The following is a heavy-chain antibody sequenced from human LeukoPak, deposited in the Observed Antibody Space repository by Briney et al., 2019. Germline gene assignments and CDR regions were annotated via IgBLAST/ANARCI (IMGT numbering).Heavy chain of an antibody. J-gene: IGHJ4*02. D-gene: IGHD3-22*01. V-gene: IGHV3-23*01. CDR1: GFTFSSYA. CDR2: ISGTGDST. Sequence: PGGSLRLSCAASGFTFSSYAMNWVRQAPGKGLEWVPAISGTGDSTYYADSVKGRFTISRDNSKNTLYLQMNSLRAEDTAVYYCAREPLSRDYYDSSGFDYWGQGTLVTVSS. CDR3: AREPLSRDYYDSSGFDY.